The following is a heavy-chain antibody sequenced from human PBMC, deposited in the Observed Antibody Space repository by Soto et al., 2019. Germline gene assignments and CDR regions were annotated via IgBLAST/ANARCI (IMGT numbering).Heavy chain of an antibody. CDR2: IIPIFGTA. D-gene: IGHD6-25*01. Sequence: QVQLVQSGAEVKKPGSSVKVSCKASGGTFSSYAISWVRQAPGQGLEWMGGIIPIFGTANYAQKIQGRVTITADESTSTAYKELSSLRTEDTAVYYCARQGAALRDYYYGMDVWGQGTTVTGSS. CDR3: ARQGAALRDYYYGMDV. V-gene: IGHV1-69*12. J-gene: IGHJ6*02. CDR1: GGTFSSYA.